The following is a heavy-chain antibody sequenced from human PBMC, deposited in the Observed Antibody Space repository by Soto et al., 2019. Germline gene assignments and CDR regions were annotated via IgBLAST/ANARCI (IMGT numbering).Heavy chain of an antibody. J-gene: IGHJ5*02. CDR1: GGSISSGGYY. V-gene: IGHV4-31*01. CDR2: IYYSGST. D-gene: IGHD3-22*01. Sequence: PSETLSLTCTVSGGSISSGGYYWSWIRQRPGKGLEWIGYIYYSGSTYYNPSLKSLVTISVDTSKNQSPLKLSTVTAADTAVYYCARDYYYDSSGLNWCDPWGQGTLVTGSS. CDR3: ARDYYYDSSGLNWCDP.